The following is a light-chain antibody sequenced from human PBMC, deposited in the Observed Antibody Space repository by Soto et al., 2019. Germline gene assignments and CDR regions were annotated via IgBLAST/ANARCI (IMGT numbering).Light chain of an antibody. CDR3: QQYNNWPPLT. J-gene: IGKJ4*01. Sequence: IVMTQSPATLSVSPGERATLSCRASHSVSSNLAWYQQKPGQAPRLLIYGASTRATGIPARFSGSGSGTEFTLTISSLQSEDFAVYYCQQYNNWPPLTFGGGTKLEIK. CDR1: HSVSSN. V-gene: IGKV3-15*01. CDR2: GAS.